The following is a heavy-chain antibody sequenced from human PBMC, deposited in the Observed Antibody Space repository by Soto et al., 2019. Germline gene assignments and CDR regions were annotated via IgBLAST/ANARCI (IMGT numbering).Heavy chain of an antibody. J-gene: IGHJ4*02. V-gene: IGHV3-15*07. CDR2: IRSKTDGGTP. Sequence: TGGSLRLSCAAPGFSDSNAWMNWVRQAPGKGLEWVGRIRSKTDGGTPDYAAPVKGRFTISRDDSKNTMYVQMNSLQIEDTAVYYCTTWYWGTFERWGQGTQVTVSS. CDR3: TTWYWGTFER. D-gene: IGHD2-8*02. CDR1: GFSDSNAW.